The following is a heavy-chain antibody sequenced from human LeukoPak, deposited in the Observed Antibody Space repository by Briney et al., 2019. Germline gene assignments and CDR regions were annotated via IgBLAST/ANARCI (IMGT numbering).Heavy chain of an antibody. CDR1: GGSISSGSYY. D-gene: IGHD1-26*01. J-gene: IGHJ4*02. CDR2: IYTSGST. Sequence: SSQTLSLTCTVSGGSISSGSYYWSWIRQPAGKGLEWIGRIYTSGSTNYNPSLKSRVTISVDTSKNQFSLKLSSVTAADTAVYYCATTRGVGAIQLVYWGQGTLVTVSS. CDR3: ATTRGVGAIQLVY. V-gene: IGHV4-61*02.